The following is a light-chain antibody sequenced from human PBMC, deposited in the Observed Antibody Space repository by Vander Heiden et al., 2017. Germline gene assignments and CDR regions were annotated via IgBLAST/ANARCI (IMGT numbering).Light chain of an antibody. CDR1: SLKDYH. Sequence: SSDPTHDLAVSAASGQTIRSTFRRDSLKDYHASWFQQKPGRAPVLVIYGGDKRPLGIPDRFSGSSSGDTASLTITGAQAGDEADYYCNSPDRRGDHYVFGTGTKVTVL. CDR3: NSPDRRGDHYV. CDR2: GGD. J-gene: IGLJ1*01. V-gene: IGLV3-19*01.